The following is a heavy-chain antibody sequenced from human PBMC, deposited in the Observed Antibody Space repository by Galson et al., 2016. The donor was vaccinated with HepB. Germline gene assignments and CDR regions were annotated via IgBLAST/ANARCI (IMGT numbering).Heavy chain of an antibody. Sequence: SETLSLTCTVSGGSISSSRYSWGWIRQPPGKGLEWIGCLYYSGSTYYNSSLKSRVTISVDTSKNQFSLNLGAVTAADTAVYYCARYCSSTSCSRYGDILTGYDGPFWGQGTLVTVSS. V-gene: IGHV4-39*01. CDR3: ARYCSSTSCSRYGDILTGYDGPF. CDR2: LYYSGST. CDR1: GGSISSSRYS. D-gene: IGHD2-2*01. J-gene: IGHJ4*02.